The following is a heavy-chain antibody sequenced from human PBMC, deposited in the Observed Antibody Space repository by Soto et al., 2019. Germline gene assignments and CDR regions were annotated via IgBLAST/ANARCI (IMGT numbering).Heavy chain of an antibody. D-gene: IGHD6-13*01. J-gene: IGHJ4*02. Sequence: QVQLQQWGAGLLKPSETLSLTCAVYGGSFSGYYWSWIRQPPGKGLEWIGEIKHRGSTNYNPSLKSRVTISVDTSKNQFSLKLSSVTAADTAVYYCARLYGSRGPFDYWGQGTLVTVYS. CDR2: IKHRGST. CDR3: ARLYGSRGPFDY. V-gene: IGHV4-34*01. CDR1: GGSFSGYY.